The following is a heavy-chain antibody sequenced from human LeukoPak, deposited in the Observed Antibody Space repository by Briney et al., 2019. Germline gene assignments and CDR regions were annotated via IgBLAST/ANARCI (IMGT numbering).Heavy chain of an antibody. CDR3: ARGYCSSTSCYSYYGMDV. Sequence: ASVKVSCKAFGYTFTGYYMHWVRQAPGQGLEWMGWINPNSGGTNYAQKFQGRVTMTRDTSISTAYMELSRLRSDDTAVYYCARGYCSSTSCYSYYGMDVWGQGTTVTVSS. D-gene: IGHD2-2*01. CDR2: INPNSGGT. CDR1: GYTFTGYY. J-gene: IGHJ6*02. V-gene: IGHV1-2*02.